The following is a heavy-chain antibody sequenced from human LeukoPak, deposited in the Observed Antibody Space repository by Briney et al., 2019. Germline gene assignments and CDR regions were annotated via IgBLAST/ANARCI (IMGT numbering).Heavy chain of an antibody. Sequence: PSETLSLTCTVSGGSISNYYWSWIRKPPGKGLEWIGYIFYSGSTNYNPSLKGRVTISVDTSKNQFSLKLSSVTAADTALYYCARGQRIAVAGTFYYYYYMDVWGKGTTVTVSS. D-gene: IGHD6-19*01. V-gene: IGHV4-59*01. J-gene: IGHJ6*03. CDR3: ARGQRIAVAGTFYYYYYMDV. CDR2: IFYSGST. CDR1: GGSISNYY.